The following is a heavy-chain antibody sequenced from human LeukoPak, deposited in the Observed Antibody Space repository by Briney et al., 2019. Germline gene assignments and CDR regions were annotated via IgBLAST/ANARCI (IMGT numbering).Heavy chain of an antibody. CDR2: IYHSGNA. CDR3: AGVSLLGAFDI. J-gene: IGHJ3*02. Sequence: GSLRLSCAASGFTFGNYWMSWVRQAPGKGLEWIGEIYHSGNANYNPSLKSRVTISVDKSKNHFSLRLSSVTAADTATYYCAGVSLLGAFDIWGQGTMVTVSS. CDR1: GFTFGNYW. V-gene: IGHV4-4*02. D-gene: IGHD1-26*01.